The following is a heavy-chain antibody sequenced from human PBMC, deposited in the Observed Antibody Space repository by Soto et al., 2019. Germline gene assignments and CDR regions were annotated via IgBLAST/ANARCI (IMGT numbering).Heavy chain of an antibody. V-gene: IGHV1-69*13. D-gene: IGHD2-2*01. Sequence: SVKVSCKASGGTFSNYAISWVRQAPGQGLEWMGGIIPIFGTANYAQKFQGRVTITADESTSTAYMELSSLGSEDTAVYYCARAGGYCISTSCYGELYYYYYGMDVSGQGTTVTVSS. CDR2: IIPIFGTA. J-gene: IGHJ6*02. CDR3: ARAGGYCISTSCYGELYYYYYGMDV. CDR1: GGTFSNYA.